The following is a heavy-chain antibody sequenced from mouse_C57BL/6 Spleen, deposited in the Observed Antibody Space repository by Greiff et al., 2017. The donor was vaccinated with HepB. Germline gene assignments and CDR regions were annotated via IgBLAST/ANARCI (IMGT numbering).Heavy chain of an antibody. D-gene: IGHD2-4*01. CDR1: GYTFTSYW. J-gene: IGHJ2*01. V-gene: IGHV1-69*01. Sequence: VQRRQAGAELVMPGASVKLSCKASGYTFTSYWMHWVKQRPGQGLEWIGEIDPSDSYTNYNQKFKGKSTLTVDKSSSTAYMQLSSLTSEDSAVYYCARGVYYDYLDYWGQGTTLTVSS. CDR2: IDPSDSYT. CDR3: ARGVYYDYLDY.